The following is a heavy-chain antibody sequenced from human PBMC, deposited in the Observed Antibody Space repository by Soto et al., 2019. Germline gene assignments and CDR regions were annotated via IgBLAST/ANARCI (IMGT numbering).Heavy chain of an antibody. CDR3: AKGSLTLGY. CDR1: GFTFSSVA. D-gene: IGHD1-26*01. J-gene: IGHJ4*02. Sequence: EVQLLESGGGLVQPGGSLRLSCAGSGFTFSSVAMTWVRQAPGKGLEWVSSISGSGDSTYYADSVKGRFTISRDNSKNTLYLQMNSLRAEDTAVYYCAKGSLTLGYWGQGTLVTVSS. CDR2: ISGSGDST. V-gene: IGHV3-23*01.